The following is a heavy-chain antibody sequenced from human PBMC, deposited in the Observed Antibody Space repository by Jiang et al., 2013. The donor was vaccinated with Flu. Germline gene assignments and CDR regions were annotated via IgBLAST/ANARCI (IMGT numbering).Heavy chain of an antibody. D-gene: IGHD3-16*01. CDR3: ARYGSDAYTNDAFDI. V-gene: IGHV4-4*07. Sequence: KPSETLSLTCSVSGGSISSYYWSWIRQPAGKGLQWIGRIYTSGSTNYNPSLKSRVTMSVDTSQNQFSLRLTSVTAADTAVYYCARYGSDAYTNDAFDIWGQGTMVTVSS. J-gene: IGHJ3*02. CDR2: IYTSGST. CDR1: GGSISSYY.